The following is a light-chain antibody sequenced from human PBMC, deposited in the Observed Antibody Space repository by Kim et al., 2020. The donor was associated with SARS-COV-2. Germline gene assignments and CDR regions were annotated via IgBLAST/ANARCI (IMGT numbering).Light chain of an antibody. CDR1: SSDVGDWNY. V-gene: IGLV2-11*01. CDR2: DVA. Sequence: QSVTISCTGTSSDVGDWNYVSWYQQHPDKAPKLIIYDVAKRPSGVPNRFSGSKSGNTASLTISGLQTEDEADYYCCSYAGSNTFVVFGGGTMLTVL. J-gene: IGLJ2*01. CDR3: CSYAGSNTFVV.